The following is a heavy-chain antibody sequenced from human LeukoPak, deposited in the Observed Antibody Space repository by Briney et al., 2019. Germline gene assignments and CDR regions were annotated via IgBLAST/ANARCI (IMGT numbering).Heavy chain of an antibody. J-gene: IGHJ4*02. CDR3: ARGSPYWELLREIDY. CDR2: ISSSSSYI. CDR1: GFTFSSYS. Sequence: GGSLRLSCAASGFTFSSYSMNWVRQAPGKGLEWVSSISSSSSYIYYADSVKGRFTISRDNAKNSLYLQMNSLRAEDTAVYYCARGSPYWELLREIDYWGQGTLVTVSS. D-gene: IGHD1-26*01. V-gene: IGHV3-21*01.